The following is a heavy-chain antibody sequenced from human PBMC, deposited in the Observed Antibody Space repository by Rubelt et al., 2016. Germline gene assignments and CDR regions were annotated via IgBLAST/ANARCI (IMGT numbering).Heavy chain of an antibody. CDR1: GGSISSYS. CDR3: VRNIKTASMDV. D-gene: IGHD1-14*01. V-gene: IGHV4-59*01. J-gene: IGHJ6*02. CDR2: IYGSGST. Sequence: QLQLQESGPGLVKPSETLSLSCAVSGGSISSYSWSWIRQPPGKGLEWIGYIYGSGSTNYNPSLKSRVSISVDTSKNQLSLKLGSVTAADTAVYYCVRNIKTASMDVWGQGTTVTVSS.